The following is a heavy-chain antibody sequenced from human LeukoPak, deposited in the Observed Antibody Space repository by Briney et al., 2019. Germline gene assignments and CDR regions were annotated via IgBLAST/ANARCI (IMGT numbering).Heavy chain of an antibody. CDR1: GFTFSDHY. J-gene: IGHJ4*02. Sequence: GSLRLSCAASGFTFSDHYMDWVRQAPGKGLEWVGRSKNKPNGYTTEYAASVKGRFTLSRDDSKKSLYLQMNSLKTEDTAVYYCVRVMEYSYDYWGQGTLVTVSS. V-gene: IGHV3-72*01. CDR3: VRVMEYSYDY. D-gene: IGHD6-6*01. CDR2: SKNKPNGYTT.